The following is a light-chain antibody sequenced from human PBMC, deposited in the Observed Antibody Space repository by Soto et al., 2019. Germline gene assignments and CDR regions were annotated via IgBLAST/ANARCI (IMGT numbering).Light chain of an antibody. J-gene: IGKJ1*01. V-gene: IGKV1-9*01. CDR2: AAS. CDR1: QGISSY. CDR3: QQLNTYPPWT. Sequence: DIQLTQSPSFLSASVGDRVTITCRASQGISSYLAWYQQKPGKAPELLIYAASTLQSGVPSRFSGSGSGTDCTLTISSLQPEDSATYFCQQLNTYPPWTVGQRPKVEIK.